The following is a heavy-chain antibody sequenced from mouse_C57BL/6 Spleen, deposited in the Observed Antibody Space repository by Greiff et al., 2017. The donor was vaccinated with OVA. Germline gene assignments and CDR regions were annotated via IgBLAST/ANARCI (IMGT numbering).Heavy chain of an antibody. J-gene: IGHJ4*01. CDR1: GYTFTSYW. CDR3: ARENITTSYYYAMDY. Sequence: QVQLQQPGAELVKPGASVKLSCKASGYTFTSYWMHWVKQRPGRGLEWIGRIDPNSGGTKYNEKFKSKATLTVDKPSSTAYMQLSSLTSEDSEFYYCARENITTSYYYAMDYWGQGTSVTVSS. D-gene: IGHD1-3*01. V-gene: IGHV1-72*01. CDR2: IDPNSGGT.